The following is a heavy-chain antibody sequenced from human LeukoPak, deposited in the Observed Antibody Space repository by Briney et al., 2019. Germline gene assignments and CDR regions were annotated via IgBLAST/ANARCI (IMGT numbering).Heavy chain of an antibody. D-gene: IGHD3-10*01. V-gene: IGHV3-7*01. J-gene: IGHJ4*02. Sequence: PGGSLRLSCAASGFSLSDYWMSWVRQAPGKGPEWVANINHGGSETYYGDSVTGRFTISRDSDENAVFLQMNNLRDDDMAVYYCVRWARSFELWGQGALVIVSS. CDR3: VRWARSFEL. CDR2: INHGGSET. CDR1: GFSLSDYW.